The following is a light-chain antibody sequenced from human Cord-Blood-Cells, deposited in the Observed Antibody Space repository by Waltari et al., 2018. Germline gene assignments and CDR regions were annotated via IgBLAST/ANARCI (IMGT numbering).Light chain of an antibody. CDR3: CSYAGSSV. Sequence: QSALTQPASVSGSPGQSITLSCTGTSSDVGRYNLVSWYQQHPGKAPNLMIYDVSKRPSGVSNRFSGYKSGNTASLTISVLQAEDEADYYCCSYAGSSVFGTGTKVTVL. J-gene: IGLJ1*01. CDR1: SSDVGRYNL. V-gene: IGLV2-23*02. CDR2: DVS.